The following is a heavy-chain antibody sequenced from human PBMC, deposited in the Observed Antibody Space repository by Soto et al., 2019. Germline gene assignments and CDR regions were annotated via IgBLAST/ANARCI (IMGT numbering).Heavy chain of an antibody. D-gene: IGHD5-12*01. CDR2: IYPGDSDT. CDR3: ARVVATSYRGYYFDY. V-gene: IGHV5-51*01. J-gene: IGHJ4*02. Sequence: GESLKISCKGSGYSFTSYWIGWVRQMPGKGLEWMGIIYPGDSDTRYSPSFQGQVSISADKSISTAYLQWSSLKASDTAMYYCARVVATSYRGYYFDYWGQGTLVTVSS. CDR1: GYSFTSYW.